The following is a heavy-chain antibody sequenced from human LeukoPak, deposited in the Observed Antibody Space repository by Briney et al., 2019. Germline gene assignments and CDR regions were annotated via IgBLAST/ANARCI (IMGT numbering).Heavy chain of an antibody. D-gene: IGHD3-3*01. J-gene: IGHJ4*02. Sequence: GRSLRLSCAASGFTFSSYGMHWVRQAPGKGLEWVAVISYDGSNKYYADSVKGRFTISRDNSKNTLYLQMNSLRAEDTAVYYCAKDHDFWSAYYFDYWGQGTLVTVSS. V-gene: IGHV3-30*18. CDR2: ISYDGSNK. CDR3: AKDHDFWSAYYFDY. CDR1: GFTFSSYG.